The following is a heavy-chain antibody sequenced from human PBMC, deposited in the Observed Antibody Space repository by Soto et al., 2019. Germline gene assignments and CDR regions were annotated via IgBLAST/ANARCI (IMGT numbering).Heavy chain of an antibody. CDR2: ISSSSSTI. J-gene: IGHJ4*02. CDR3: ASEEVDSGYE. V-gene: IGHV3-48*01. D-gene: IGHD5-12*01. CDR1: GFTFSSYS. Sequence: EVQLVESGGGLVQPGGSLRLSCAASGFTFSSYSMNWVRQAPGKGLEWVSYISSSSSTIYYADSVKGRFTISRDNAKNSLYLQMNSLRAEDTAVYYCASEEVDSGYEWGQGTLVTVSS.